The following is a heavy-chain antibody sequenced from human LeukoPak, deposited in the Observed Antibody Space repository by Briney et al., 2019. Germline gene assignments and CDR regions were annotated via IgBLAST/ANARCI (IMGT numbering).Heavy chain of an antibody. CDR3: AKGESYYYYYNMDV. CDR2: MSGSGGST. V-gene: IGHV3-23*01. CDR1: GFTFSSYA. D-gene: IGHD1-26*01. J-gene: IGHJ6*02. Sequence: GGSLRLSCAASGFTFSSYAMGWVRQAPGKGLEWVSSMSGSGGSTYYADSVKGRFTISRDNSKNTLYLQMNSLRAEDTAVYYCAKGESYYYYYNMDVWGQGTAVTVSS.